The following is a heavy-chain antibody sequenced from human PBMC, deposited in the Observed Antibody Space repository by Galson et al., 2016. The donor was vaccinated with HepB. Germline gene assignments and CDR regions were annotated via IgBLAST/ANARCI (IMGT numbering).Heavy chain of an antibody. J-gene: IGHJ5*02. CDR2: IKHDGSVI. Sequence: SLRLSCAASGFIFSNYWMNWVRQAPGKGLEWVASIKHDGSVIHYLDSVKGRFTISRENAKNSVYLQMNNLRGDDTAIYYCARGGKSDSADIWFDPWGQGTLVTVSS. D-gene: IGHD1-26*01. CDR1: GFIFSNYW. V-gene: IGHV3-7*03. CDR3: ARGGKSDSADIWFDP.